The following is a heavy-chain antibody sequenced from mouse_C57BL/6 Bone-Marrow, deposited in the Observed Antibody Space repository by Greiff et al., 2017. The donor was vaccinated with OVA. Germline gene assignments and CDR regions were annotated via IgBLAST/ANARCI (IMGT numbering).Heavy chain of an antibody. J-gene: IGHJ2*01. CDR1: GYAFSSYW. CDR3: ARSWANWALDY. D-gene: IGHD4-1*01. V-gene: IGHV1-80*01. Sequence: QVQLQQSGAELVKPGASVKISCKASGYAFSSYWMNWVKQRPGKGLEWIGQIYPGDGDTNYNGKFKGKATLTADKSSSTAYMQLSSLTSEDSAVYFCARSWANWALDYWGQGTTLTVSS. CDR2: IYPGDGDT.